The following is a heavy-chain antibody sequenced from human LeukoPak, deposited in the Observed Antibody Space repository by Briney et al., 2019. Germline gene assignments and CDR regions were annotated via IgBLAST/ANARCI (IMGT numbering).Heavy chain of an antibody. Sequence: SETLSLTCCVSCGSISSLYWSWIRQPPGKGLEWIGYIYYTGSTNYNPSLKSRVTMFVDMSKNQFSLRLSSVTAADTAVYYCARHRAYSSSSPFDYWGQGTLVTVSS. CDR1: CGSISSLY. D-gene: IGHD6-6*01. CDR2: IYYTGST. J-gene: IGHJ4*02. CDR3: ARHRAYSSSSPFDY. V-gene: IGHV4-59*08.